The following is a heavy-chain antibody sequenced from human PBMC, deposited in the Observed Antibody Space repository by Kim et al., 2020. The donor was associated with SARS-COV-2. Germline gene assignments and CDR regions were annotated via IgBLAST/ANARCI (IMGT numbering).Heavy chain of an antibody. CDR3: AKDKRRGGWYTRVETAFDY. J-gene: IGHJ4*02. Sequence: GGSLRLSCAASGFTFSSYGMHWVRQAPGKGLEWVAVISYDGSNKYYADSVKGRFTISRDNSKNTLYLQMNSLRAEDTAVYYCAKDKRRGGWYTRVETAFDYWGQGTLVTVSS. CDR2: ISYDGSNK. V-gene: IGHV3-30*18. CDR1: GFTFSSYG. D-gene: IGHD6-19*01.